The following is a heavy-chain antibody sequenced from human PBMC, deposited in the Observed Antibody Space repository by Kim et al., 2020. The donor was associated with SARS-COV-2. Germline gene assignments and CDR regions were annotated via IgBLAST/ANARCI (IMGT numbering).Heavy chain of an antibody. V-gene: IGHV3-11*06. Sequence: GGSLRLSCAASGFTFSDYYMSWIRQAPGKGLEWVSYISSSSSYTNYADSVKGRFTISRDNAKNSLYLQMNSLRAEDTAVYYCARDGPTRYSSSWHYFDYWGQGTLVTVSS. CDR2: ISSSSSYT. D-gene: IGHD6-13*01. J-gene: IGHJ4*02. CDR1: GFTFSDYY. CDR3: ARDGPTRYSSSWHYFDY.